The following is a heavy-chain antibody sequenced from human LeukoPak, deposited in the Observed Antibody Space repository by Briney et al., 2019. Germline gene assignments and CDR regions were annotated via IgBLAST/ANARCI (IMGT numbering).Heavy chain of an antibody. V-gene: IGHV3-66*01. J-gene: IGHJ4*02. Sequence: TGGSLRLSCAASGFTVSSTYMSWVRRAPGKGLEWVSVIYTGGTTQYADSVKGRFTISRDNSKNTLYLQMDSLRAEDTAAYYCARGNYGDYPLDYWGQGTLVTVSS. CDR3: ARGNYGDYPLDY. CDR1: GFTVSSTY. CDR2: IYTGGTT. D-gene: IGHD4-17*01.